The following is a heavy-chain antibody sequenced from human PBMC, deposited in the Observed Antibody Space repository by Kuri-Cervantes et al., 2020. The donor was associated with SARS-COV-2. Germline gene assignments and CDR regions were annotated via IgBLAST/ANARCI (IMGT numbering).Heavy chain of an antibody. J-gene: IGHJ3*02. CDR1: GFTFSSYW. V-gene: IGHV3-7*03. CDR3: TTSITMIVVVTSTDAFDI. Sequence: GGSLRLSCAASGFTFSSYWMSWVRQAPGKGLEWVANIKQDGSEKYYVDSVKGRFTISRDNAKNSLYLQMNSLKTEDTAVYYCTTSITMIVVVTSTDAFDIWGQGTMVTVSS. D-gene: IGHD3-22*01. CDR2: IKQDGSEK.